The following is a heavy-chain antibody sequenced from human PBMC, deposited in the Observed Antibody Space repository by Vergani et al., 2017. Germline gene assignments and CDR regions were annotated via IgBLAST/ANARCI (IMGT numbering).Heavy chain of an antibody. V-gene: IGHV3-23*01. D-gene: IGHD5-18*01. Sequence: EVQLLESGGGLVQPGGSLRLSCAASGFTFSSYAMSWVRQAPGTGLEWVSAISGSGGSTYYADSVKGRFTISRDNSKNTLYLQMNSLRAEDTAVYYCAKDGLEAWIQLWFDYWGQGTLVTVSS. CDR1: GFTFSSYA. CDR3: AKDGLEAWIQLWFDY. J-gene: IGHJ4*02. CDR2: ISGSGGST.